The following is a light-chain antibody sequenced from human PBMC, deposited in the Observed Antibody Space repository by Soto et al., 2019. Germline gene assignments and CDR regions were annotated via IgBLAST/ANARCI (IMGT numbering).Light chain of an antibody. CDR3: QQRSNWSWT. J-gene: IGKJ1*01. CDR2: DAS. CDR1: QSVSSY. V-gene: IGKV3-11*01. Sequence: DILMTQSPATLSLSPGERATLSCRASQSVSSYLAWYQQKPGQAPRLLIYDASNRATGIPARFSGSGSGTDFTLTISSLEPEDFAVYYCQQRSNWSWTFGQGTKVDIK.